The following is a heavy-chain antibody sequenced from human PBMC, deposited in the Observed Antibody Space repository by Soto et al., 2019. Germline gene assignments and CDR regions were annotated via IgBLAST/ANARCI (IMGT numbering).Heavy chain of an antibody. D-gene: IGHD6-19*01. CDR2: ISVIGGST. J-gene: IGHJ4*02. CDR1: GFTFSSYA. Sequence: PGGSLRLSCAASGFTFSSYALTWVRQAPGKGLEWVSGISVIGGSTYYADSVKGRFTVSRDNSKNTLYLQMNSLRVEDTAVYYCATYTYSSGWYQTSAFDYWGQGTLVTVSS. V-gene: IGHV3-23*01. CDR3: ATYTYSSGWYQTSAFDY.